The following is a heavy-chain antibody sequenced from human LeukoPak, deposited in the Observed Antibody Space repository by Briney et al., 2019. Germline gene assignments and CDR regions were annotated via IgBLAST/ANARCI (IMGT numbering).Heavy chain of an antibody. J-gene: IGHJ6*03. V-gene: IGHV1-18*01. CDR2: ISAYNGNT. CDR1: GYTFTSYG. D-gene: IGHD5-18*01. CDR3: ARDQGGYSQYASPEFSNNMDV. Sequence: ASVKVSCKASGYTFTSYGISWVRQAPGQGLEWMGWISAYNGNTNYAQKLQGRVTTTTDTSTSTAYMELRSLRSDDTAVYYCARDQGGYSQYASPEFSNNMDVWGKGTTVTVSS.